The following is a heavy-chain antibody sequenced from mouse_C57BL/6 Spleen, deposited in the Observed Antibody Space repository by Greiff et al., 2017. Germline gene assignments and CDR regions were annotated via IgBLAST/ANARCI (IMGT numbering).Heavy chain of an antibody. CDR2: IDPEDGET. Sequence: SGAELVKPGASVKLSCTASGFNIKDYYMHWVKQRTEQGLEWIGRIDPEDGETKYAPKFQGKATITADTSSNTAYLQLSSLTSEDTAVYYCARHYDYDLDYWGQGTTLTVSS. V-gene: IGHV14-2*01. CDR1: GFNIKDYY. J-gene: IGHJ2*01. D-gene: IGHD2-4*01. CDR3: ARHYDYDLDY.